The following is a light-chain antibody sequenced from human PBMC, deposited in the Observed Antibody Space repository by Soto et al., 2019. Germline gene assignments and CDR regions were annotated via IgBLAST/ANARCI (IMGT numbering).Light chain of an antibody. V-gene: IGKV1-5*03. CDR3: QQYNSYSPIT. CDR2: KAS. CDR1: QSISSW. J-gene: IGKJ2*01. Sequence: DIQMTQSPSTLSASVGDRVTITCRASQSISSWLAWYQQKPGKAPKLLIYKASSLESGVPSRFIGSGAETEFTLTISSLQPDDFATYYCQQYNSYSPITFGQGTKLEIK.